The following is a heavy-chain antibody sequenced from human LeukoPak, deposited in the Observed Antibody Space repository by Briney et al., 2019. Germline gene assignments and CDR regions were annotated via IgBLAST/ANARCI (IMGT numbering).Heavy chain of an antibody. CDR2: IYHSGST. V-gene: IGHV4-4*07. J-gene: IGHJ4*02. CDR1: GGSISSYY. D-gene: IGHD3-10*01. Sequence: PSETLSLTCTVSGGSISSYYWSWIRQPAGKGLEWIGSIYHSGSTYYNPSLKSRVTISVDTSKNQFSLKLSSVTAADTAVYYCASILVRGVIYYWGQGTLVTVSS. CDR3: ASILVRGVIYY.